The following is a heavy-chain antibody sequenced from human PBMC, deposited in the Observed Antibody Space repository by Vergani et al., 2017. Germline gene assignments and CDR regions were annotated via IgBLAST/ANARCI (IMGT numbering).Heavy chain of an antibody. CDR3: AKGGVGAETRYYYMDV. J-gene: IGHJ6*03. CDR1: GGTFSSYA. D-gene: IGHD1-26*01. CDR2: IIPIFGTA. V-gene: IGHV1-69*12. Sequence: QVQLVQSGAEVKKPGSSVKVSCKASGGTFSSYAISWVRQAPGQGLEWMGGIIPIFGTANYAQKFQGRVTITADESTSTAYMELSSLRSEDTAVYYCAKGGVGAETRYYYMDVWGKGTTVTVSS.